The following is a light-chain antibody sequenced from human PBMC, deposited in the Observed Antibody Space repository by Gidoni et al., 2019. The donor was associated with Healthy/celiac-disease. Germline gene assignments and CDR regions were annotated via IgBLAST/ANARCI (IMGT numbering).Light chain of an antibody. J-gene: IGLJ1*01. CDR1: ALPQQY. CDR3: QSADSSGTYV. V-gene: IGLV3-25*03. Sequence: SYELPQPPSVSVSPGQTARITCSGDALPQQYAYWYQQKPGQAPVLVIYKDSERPSGIPERFSSSSSGTTVTLTSSGVQAEDEADYYCQSADSSGTYVFGTGTKVTVL. CDR2: KDS.